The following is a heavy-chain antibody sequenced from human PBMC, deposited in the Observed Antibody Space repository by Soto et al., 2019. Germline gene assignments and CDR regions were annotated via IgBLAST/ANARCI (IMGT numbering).Heavy chain of an antibody. V-gene: IGHV3-23*01. J-gene: IGHJ4*02. CDR3: AKYLIPIVVVITYDY. CDR1: GFTFSSYA. D-gene: IGHD3-22*01. CDR2: ISGSGGST. Sequence: PGGSLRLSCAASGFTFSSYAMSWVRQAPGKGLEWVSAISGSGGSTYYADSVKGRFTISRDNSKNTLYLQMNSLRAEDTAVYYCAKYLIPIVVVITYDYWGQGTLVTVSS.